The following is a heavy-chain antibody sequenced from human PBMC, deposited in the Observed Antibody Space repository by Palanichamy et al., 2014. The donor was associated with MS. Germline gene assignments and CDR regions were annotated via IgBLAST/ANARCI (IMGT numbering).Heavy chain of an antibody. CDR2: MYFSGST. CDR3: ARERVRNAFDI. CDR1: GGSISSYS. V-gene: IGHV4-59*01. J-gene: IGHJ3*02. D-gene: IGHD1-1*01. Sequence: QVQLQESGPRLVKPSETLSLTCTVSGGSISSYSRSWIRQPPGKGLEWIGDMYFSGSTNHNTSLKGRVTVSEDTSKNQFSLRLSSVTAADTAVYYCARERVRNAFDIWGQGTMVTVSS.